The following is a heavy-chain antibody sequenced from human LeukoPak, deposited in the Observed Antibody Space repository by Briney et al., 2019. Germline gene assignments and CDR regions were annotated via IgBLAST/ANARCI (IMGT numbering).Heavy chain of an antibody. J-gene: IGHJ4*02. CDR2: IIPIFGTA. D-gene: IGHD3-10*01. V-gene: IGHV1-69*13. CDR1: GGTFSSYA. Sequence: EASVKVSCKASGGTFSSYAISWVRQAPGQGLEWMGGIIPIFGTANYAQKFQGRVTITADESTSTAYMELSSLRSEDTAVYYCARDSYYGSGSYGYWGQGTLVTVSS. CDR3: ARDSYYGSGSYGY.